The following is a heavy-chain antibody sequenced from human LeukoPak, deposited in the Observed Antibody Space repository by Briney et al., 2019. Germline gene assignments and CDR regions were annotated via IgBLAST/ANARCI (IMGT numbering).Heavy chain of an antibody. CDR3: ARGEGYCSGGSCLVDY. CDR2: IIPIFGTA. J-gene: IGHJ4*02. CDR1: GGTFSSYA. V-gene: IGHV1-69*05. Sequence: ASVKVSCKAFGGTFSSYAISWVRQAPGQGLEWMGRIIPIFGTANYAQKFQGRVTITTDESTSTAYMELSSLRSEDTAVYYCARGEGYCSGGSCLVDYWGQGTLVTVSS. D-gene: IGHD2-15*01.